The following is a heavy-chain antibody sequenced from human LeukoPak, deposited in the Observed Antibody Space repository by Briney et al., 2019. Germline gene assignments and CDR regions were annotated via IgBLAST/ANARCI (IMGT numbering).Heavy chain of an antibody. CDR2: IYYSGST. CDR3: ARMLKADCSGGSCYSGWFDP. CDR1: GFTFSSYA. D-gene: IGHD2-15*01. J-gene: IGHJ5*02. Sequence: PGGSLRLSCVASGFTFSSYAMRWVRQAPGKGLEWIGSIYYSGSTYYNPSLKSRVTISVDTSKNQFSLKLSSVTAADTAVYYCARMLKADCSGGSCYSGWFDPWGQGTLVTVSS. V-gene: IGHV4-39*01.